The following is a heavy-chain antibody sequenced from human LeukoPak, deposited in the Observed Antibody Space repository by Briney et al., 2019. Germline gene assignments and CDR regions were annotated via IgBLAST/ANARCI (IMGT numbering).Heavy chain of an antibody. V-gene: IGHV4-38-2*02. CDR2: IYHSGSA. Sequence: SETLSLTCSVSGYSISSGYYWGWIRQPPGKGLEWIGSIYHSGSAYYNPSLKSRVTISVDTSKNQFSLKLSSVTAADTAVYYCARDYFGYGESKPPPYYYYYMDVWGKGTTVTISS. CDR1: GYSISSGYY. J-gene: IGHJ6*03. CDR3: ARDYFGYGESKPPPYYYYYMDV. D-gene: IGHD4-17*01.